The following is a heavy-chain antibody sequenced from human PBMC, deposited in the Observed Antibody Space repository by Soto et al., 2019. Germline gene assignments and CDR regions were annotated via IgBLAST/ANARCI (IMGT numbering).Heavy chain of an antibody. D-gene: IGHD4-17*01. CDR3: ARPDYGAQVFDH. CDR2: IYYTGTT. CDR1: GGSISSSSYY. J-gene: IGHJ4*02. Sequence: QLQLQESGPGLVKPSETLSLTCTVSGGSISSSSYYWGWIRQPPGKGLEWIGSIYYTGTTYYNPSLKSRVTISVDTSKNQFFLNLSPVPAADTAVYYCARPDYGAQVFDHWGQGTLVTVSS. V-gene: IGHV4-39*01.